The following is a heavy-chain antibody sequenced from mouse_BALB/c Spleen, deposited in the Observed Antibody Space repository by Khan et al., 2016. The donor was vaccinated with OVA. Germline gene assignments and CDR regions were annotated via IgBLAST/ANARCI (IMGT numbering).Heavy chain of an antibody. Sequence: EVQLQESRPGLVKPSQSLSLTCSVTGHSITSGYRWNWIRQFPGNKLEWMGYISYDGGNHYNPSLKNRLSITRDTSKNQFFLKLNSVTTEDTATYSCTRGGAVIPDWYFDVWGAGTTVTVSS. J-gene: IGHJ1*01. CDR1: GHSITSGYR. V-gene: IGHV3-6*02. CDR2: ISYDGGN. D-gene: IGHD3-3*01. CDR3: TRGGAVIPDWYFDV.